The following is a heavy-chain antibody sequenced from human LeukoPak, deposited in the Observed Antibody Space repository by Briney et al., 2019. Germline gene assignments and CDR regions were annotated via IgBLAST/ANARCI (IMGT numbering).Heavy chain of an antibody. CDR1: GYTFTIYY. Sequence: ASVKVSCKASGYTFTIYYIHWVRQAPGQGLEWMGLINPSGGSTNYAQKFQGRVTITADESTSTAYMELSSLRSEDTAVYYCARDFRKGITMVRGVIRNWFDPWGQGTLVTVSS. CDR2: INPSGGST. J-gene: IGHJ5*02. V-gene: IGHV1-46*01. D-gene: IGHD3-10*01. CDR3: ARDFRKGITMVRGVIRNWFDP.